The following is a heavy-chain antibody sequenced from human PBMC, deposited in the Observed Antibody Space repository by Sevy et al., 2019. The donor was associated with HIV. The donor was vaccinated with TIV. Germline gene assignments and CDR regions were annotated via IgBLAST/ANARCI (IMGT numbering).Heavy chain of an antibody. CDR3: AGGGGYDPKGPDY. V-gene: IGHV1-8*01. CDR2: MNPNSGNT. D-gene: IGHD5-12*01. Sequence: ASVKVSCKASGYTFSSYDINCVRQATGQGLEWMGWMNPNSGNTGYAQKFQGRVTMTMNTSIRTAYMELSSLRSEDTAVYYCAGGGGYDPKGPDYWGQGTLVTVSS. CDR1: GYTFSSYD. J-gene: IGHJ4*02.